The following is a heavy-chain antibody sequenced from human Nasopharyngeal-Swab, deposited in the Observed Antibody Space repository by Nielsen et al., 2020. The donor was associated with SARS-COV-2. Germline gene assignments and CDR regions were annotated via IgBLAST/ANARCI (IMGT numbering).Heavy chain of an antibody. CDR1: GFTLSTYS. CDR3: ARVGILTDGDY. Sequence: GESLKISCAASGFTLSTYSMNWVRQAPGKGLEWVSSISSSSGSIFYADSVKGRFTISRDNAKNSLYLQMNSLRAEDTAVYYCARVGILTDGDYWGQGTLVTVSS. CDR2: ISSSSGSI. D-gene: IGHD3-9*01. V-gene: IGHV3-21*01. J-gene: IGHJ4*02.